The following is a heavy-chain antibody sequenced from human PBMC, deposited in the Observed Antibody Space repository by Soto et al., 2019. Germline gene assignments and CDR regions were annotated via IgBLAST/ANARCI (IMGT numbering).Heavy chain of an antibody. D-gene: IGHD3-22*01. CDR2: IYSGGST. CDR3: ARARRAYYYDSSGALDY. V-gene: IGHV3-53*01. CDR1: GFTVSSNY. Sequence: LRLSCAASGFTVSSNYMSWVRQAPGKGLEWVSVIYSGGSTYYADSVKGRFTISRDNSKNTLYLQMNSLRAEDTAVYYCARARRAYYYDSSGALDYWGQGTLVTVSS. J-gene: IGHJ4*02.